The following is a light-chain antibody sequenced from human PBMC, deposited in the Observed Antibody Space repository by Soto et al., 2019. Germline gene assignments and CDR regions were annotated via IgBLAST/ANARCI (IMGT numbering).Light chain of an antibody. Sequence: DIQMTQSPSSLSASAGDRVTITCRASQSMNNYVNWYQQKPGKAPQLLIYAASSLQSGVPPRFSGRGSGTDFTLAISSLQPEEFATYYCQQSYSTPYTFGQGTKLEI. V-gene: IGKV1-39*01. CDR2: AAS. CDR3: QQSYSTPYT. J-gene: IGKJ2*01. CDR1: QSMNNY.